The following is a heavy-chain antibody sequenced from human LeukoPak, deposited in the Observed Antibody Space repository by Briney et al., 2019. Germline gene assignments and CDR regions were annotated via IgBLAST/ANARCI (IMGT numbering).Heavy chain of an antibody. D-gene: IGHD2-15*01. CDR3: ASDDVGYCSGGRCYSLDY. Sequence: SVKVSCKASGGTFSSYAISWVRQAPGQGLEWMGGIIPIFGTANYAQKFQGRVTITTDESTSTAYMELSSLRSEDTAVYYCASDDVGYCSGGRCYSLDYWGQGTLVTVSS. V-gene: IGHV1-69*05. CDR2: IIPIFGTA. J-gene: IGHJ4*02. CDR1: GGTFSSYA.